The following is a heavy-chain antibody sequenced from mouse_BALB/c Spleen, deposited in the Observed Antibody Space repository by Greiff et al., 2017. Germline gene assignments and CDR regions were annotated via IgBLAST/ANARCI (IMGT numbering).Heavy chain of an antibody. CDR3: ASHRYDKTWFAY. V-gene: IGHV3-8*02. J-gene: IGHJ3*01. CDR1: GDSITSGY. CDR2: ISYSGST. Sequence: EVKLMESGPSLVKPSQTLSLTCSVTGDSITSGYWNWIRKFPGNKLEYMGYISYSGSTYYNPSLKSRISITRDTSKNQYYLQLNSVTTEDTATYYCASHRYDKTWFAYWGQGTLVTVSA. D-gene: IGHD2-14*01.